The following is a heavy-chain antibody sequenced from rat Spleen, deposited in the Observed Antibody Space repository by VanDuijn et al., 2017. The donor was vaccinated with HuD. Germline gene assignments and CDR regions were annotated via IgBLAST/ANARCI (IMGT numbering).Heavy chain of an antibody. CDR3: ARDMGAH. D-gene: IGHD1-3*01. J-gene: IGHJ2*01. CDR1: GFSLTSYN. CDR2: MGRGGST. V-gene: IGHV2-45*01. Sequence: QVQLMESGPGLVQPSETLSLTCTVSGFSLTSYNVHWVRQPPGKGLEWMGVMGRGGSTDYKSDLKSRLSISRDISKNQVFLKMQSLQSEDTSTYYCARDMGAHWGQGVMVTVSS.